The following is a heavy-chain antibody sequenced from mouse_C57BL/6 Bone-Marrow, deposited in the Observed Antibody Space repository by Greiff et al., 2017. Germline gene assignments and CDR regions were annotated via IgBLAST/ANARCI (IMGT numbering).Heavy chain of an antibody. Sequence: QVQLQQPGAELVKPGASVKMSCKASGYTFTSYWITWVKQRPGQGLEWIGDIYPGSGSTNYNEKFKSKDTLTVDTSSSTAYMQLSSLTSEDSAVYYCARNYDYDGRAYYAMDYWGQGTSVTVSS. CDR1: GYTFTSYW. D-gene: IGHD2-4*01. V-gene: IGHV1-55*01. J-gene: IGHJ4*01. CDR3: ARNYDYDGRAYYAMDY. CDR2: IYPGSGST.